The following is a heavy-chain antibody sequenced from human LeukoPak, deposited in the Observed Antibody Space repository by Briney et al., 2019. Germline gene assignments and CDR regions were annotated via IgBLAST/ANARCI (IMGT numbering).Heavy chain of an antibody. J-gene: IGHJ4*02. V-gene: IGHV3-23*01. CDR1: GFTFSNYA. D-gene: IGHD3-10*01. CDR2: ISGSGVST. CDR3: AKDSDYNSGSFDY. Sequence: GGSLRLSCAASGFTFSNYAVSWLRQAPGKGLEWVSAISGSGVSTFYADSVKGRFTVSRDNSKNTLYLQMNSLRAEDTAVYYCAKDSDYNSGSFDYWGQGTLVTVSS.